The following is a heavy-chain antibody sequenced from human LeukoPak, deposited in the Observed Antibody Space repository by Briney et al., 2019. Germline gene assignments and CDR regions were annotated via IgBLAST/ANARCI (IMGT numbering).Heavy chain of an antibody. CDR1: GGSISSSDYS. CDR2: IYYSGRT. Sequence: PSETLSLTCTVSGGSISSSDYSWGWIRQPPGKGLEWIASIYYSGRTYYTPSLKSRVTISVDTSKNQFSLKLSSVTAADTAVYYCARGSGAYWGQGTLVTVSS. V-gene: IGHV4-39*07. D-gene: IGHD3-10*01. CDR3: ARGSGAY. J-gene: IGHJ4*02.